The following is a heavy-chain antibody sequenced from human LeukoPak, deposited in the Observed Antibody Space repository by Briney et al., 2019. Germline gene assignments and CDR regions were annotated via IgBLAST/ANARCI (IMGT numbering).Heavy chain of an antibody. CDR3: AREGCSSTSCLGIWFDP. Sequence: ASVKVSCKASGYTFTGYYMHWVRQAPGQGLEWMGWINPNSGGTNCAQKLQGRVTMTRDTSISTAYMELSRLRSDDTAVYYCAREGCSSTSCLGIWFDPWGQGTLVTVSS. D-gene: IGHD2-2*01. CDR1: GYTFTGYY. CDR2: INPNSGGT. J-gene: IGHJ5*02. V-gene: IGHV1-2*02.